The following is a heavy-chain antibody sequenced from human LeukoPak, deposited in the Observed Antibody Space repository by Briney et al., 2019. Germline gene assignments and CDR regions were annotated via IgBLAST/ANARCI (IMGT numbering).Heavy chain of an antibody. J-gene: IGHJ4*02. Sequence: ASVTVSCKASGYTFTSYGISWVRQAPGQGLEWMGWISAYNGNTNYAQKLQGRVTMTTDTSTSTAYMELRSLRSDDTAVYYCARVPVGATWSDYWGQGTLVTVSS. V-gene: IGHV1-18*01. CDR3: ARVPVGATWSDY. CDR2: ISAYNGNT. D-gene: IGHD1-26*01. CDR1: GYTFTSYG.